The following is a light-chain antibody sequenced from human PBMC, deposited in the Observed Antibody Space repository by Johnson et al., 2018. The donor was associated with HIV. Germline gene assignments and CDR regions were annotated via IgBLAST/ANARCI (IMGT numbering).Light chain of an antibody. CDR2: DNN. Sequence: QSVLTQPPSVSAAPGQKVTISCSGSSSNIGNNYLSWYQHLPGTAPKLLIYDNNKRPSGIPDRFSGSKSGTSATLGITGLQTRDEADYYCGTWYSSLSAHVFGTGTKVTVL. CDR3: GTWYSSLSAHV. J-gene: IGLJ1*01. CDR1: SSNIGNNY. V-gene: IGLV1-51*01.